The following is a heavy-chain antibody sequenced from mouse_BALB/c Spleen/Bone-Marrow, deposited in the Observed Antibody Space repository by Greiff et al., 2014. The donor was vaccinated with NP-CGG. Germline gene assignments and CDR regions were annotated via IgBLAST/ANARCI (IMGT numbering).Heavy chain of an antibody. Sequence: VQLQQSGAELVKPGASVKLSCTASGFKIKDPYMHWVKQRPEQGLGWIGRIDPANGNTKYDPKFQGKATITADTSSNTAYLQLSSLTSEDTAVYYCAMITTGAWFAYWGQGTLVTVSA. CDR2: IDPANGNT. J-gene: IGHJ3*01. V-gene: IGHV14-3*02. D-gene: IGHD2-4*01. CDR3: AMITTGAWFAY. CDR1: GFKIKDPY.